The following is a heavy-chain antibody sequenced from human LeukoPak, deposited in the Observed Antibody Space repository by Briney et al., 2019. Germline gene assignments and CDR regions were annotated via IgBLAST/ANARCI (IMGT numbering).Heavy chain of an antibody. J-gene: IGHJ4*02. CDR2: IYGGGNI. Sequence: GGSLRLSCAASGFTVSSNYMNWVRQAPGKGLEWVSVIYGGGNIYYADSVKSRFTISRDNSKNTLYLQMNSLRAEDTAVYYCATLAVAVAYYFDYWGQGTLVTVSS. CDR1: GFTVSSNY. V-gene: IGHV3-53*01. D-gene: IGHD6-19*01. CDR3: ATLAVAVAYYFDY.